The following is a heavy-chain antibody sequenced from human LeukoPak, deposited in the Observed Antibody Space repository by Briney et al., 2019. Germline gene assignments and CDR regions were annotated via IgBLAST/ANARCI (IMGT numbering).Heavy chain of an antibody. CDR2: ISGGSSFT. J-gene: IGHJ4*02. Sequence: GGSLRLSCAASGFSFSSFSMNWVRQAPGKGLEWVSYISGGSSFTYYVDSVKGRFTISRDNAKNSLYLQMNSLRAEDTAVYYCARDDILTGYPTPFDYWGQGTLVTVSS. D-gene: IGHD3-9*01. V-gene: IGHV3-21*01. CDR3: ARDDILTGYPTPFDY. CDR1: GFSFSSFS.